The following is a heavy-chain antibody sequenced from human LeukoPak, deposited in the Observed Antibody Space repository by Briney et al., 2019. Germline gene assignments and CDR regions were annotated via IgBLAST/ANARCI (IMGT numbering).Heavy chain of an antibody. CDR2: ISAYNGNT. Sequence: ASVKVSCKASGYTLTSYGISWVRQAPGQGLEWMGWISAYNGNTNYAQKLQGRVTMTTDTSTSTAYMELRSLRSDDTAVYYCARDHGGYIVATHFDYWGQGTLVTVSS. CDR3: ARDHGGYIVATHFDY. CDR1: GYTLTSYG. V-gene: IGHV1-18*01. J-gene: IGHJ4*02. D-gene: IGHD5-12*01.